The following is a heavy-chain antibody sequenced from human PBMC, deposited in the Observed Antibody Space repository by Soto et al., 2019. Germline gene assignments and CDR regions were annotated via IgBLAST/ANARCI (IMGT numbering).Heavy chain of an antibody. Sequence: LRLSWAASGCTFSSYAMHWVRQATGKRLEWEAVISYDGSNKCYADPVKSRFTISRDNSKNTLYLQMNSLRAEDTAVYYCARGVAPEDGMDVWGQGTTVTVSS. CDR2: ISYDGSNK. CDR1: GCTFSSYA. CDR3: ARGVAPEDGMDV. J-gene: IGHJ6*02. V-gene: IGHV3-30-3*01. D-gene: IGHD5-12*01.